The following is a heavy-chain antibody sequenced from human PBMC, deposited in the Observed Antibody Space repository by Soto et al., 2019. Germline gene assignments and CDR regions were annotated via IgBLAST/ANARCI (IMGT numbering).Heavy chain of an antibody. CDR2: ISAYNGKR. CDR1: GYPFTSYG. V-gene: IGHV1-18*01. CDR3: ARGRIVASIHDAFDI. J-gene: IGHJ3*02. D-gene: IGHD5-12*01. Sequence: QGQLLQSGDEVKTPGASVRVSCRASGYPFTSYGISWVRQAPGQGLEWVAWISAYNGKRDTAQKFQDRVTMTLDTSTDTADMELRDLTSADAAVYYCARGRIVASIHDAFDIWGQGTKVTVSS.